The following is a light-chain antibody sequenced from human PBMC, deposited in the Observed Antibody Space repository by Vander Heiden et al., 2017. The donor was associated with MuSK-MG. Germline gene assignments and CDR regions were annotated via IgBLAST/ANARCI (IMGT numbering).Light chain of an antibody. J-gene: IGLJ2*01. CDR2: QDS. CDR1: KLGDKY. CDR3: QAWDSRTVG. V-gene: IGLV3-1*01. Sequence: SYQLTQPPPVSVSPGQTASITCSGDKLGDKYACWYQQKPGQSLGRVIYQDSKRPSGIPERFSGSNSANTATLTISGTQAMDESDYYCQAWDSRTVGCGGGTQL.